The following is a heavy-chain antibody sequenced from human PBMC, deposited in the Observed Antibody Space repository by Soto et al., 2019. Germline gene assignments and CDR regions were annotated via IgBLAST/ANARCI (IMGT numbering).Heavy chain of an antibody. J-gene: IGHJ5*02. Sequence: PGGSLRLSCAASGFTFSSYSMNWVRQAPGKGLEWVSSISSSSSYIYYADSVKGRFTISRDNAKNSLYLQMNSLRAEDTALYYCAKDILPYSSSWNGVFDPWGQGTLVTVSS. V-gene: IGHV3-21*04. CDR1: GFTFSSYS. CDR2: ISSSSSYI. CDR3: AKDILPYSSSWNGVFDP. D-gene: IGHD6-13*01.